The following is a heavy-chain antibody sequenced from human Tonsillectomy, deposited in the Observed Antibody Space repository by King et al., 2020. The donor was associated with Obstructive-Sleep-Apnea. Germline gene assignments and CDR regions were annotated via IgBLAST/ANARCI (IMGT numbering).Heavy chain of an antibody. CDR3: ARSRLSNHWFDP. Sequence: VQLVESGGGLVQPGGSLRLSCAASGFTFSSYWRHWVRQAPGKGLVWVSLINSDGSSTSYADSVKGRFTISRDNAKNTLYLQMNSLRAEDTAVYYCARSRLSNHWFDPWGQGTLVTVSS. J-gene: IGHJ5*02. CDR2: INSDGSST. CDR1: GFTFSSYW. D-gene: IGHD6-25*01. V-gene: IGHV3-74*01.